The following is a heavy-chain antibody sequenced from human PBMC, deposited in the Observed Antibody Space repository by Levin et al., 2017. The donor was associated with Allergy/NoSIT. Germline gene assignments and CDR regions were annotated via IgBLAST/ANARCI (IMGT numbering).Heavy chain of an antibody. V-gene: IGHV3-21*06. CDR2: ISSSSSYI. J-gene: IGHJ4*02. Sequence: LSLTCAASGFTFSSYSMNWVRQAPGKGLEWVSSISSSSSYIYYADSVKGRFTISRDNAKNPLYLQMNSLRAEDTAVYYCARGLDCSGGSCYFDYWGQGTLVTVSS. D-gene: IGHD2-15*01. CDR1: GFTFSSYS. CDR3: ARGLDCSGGSCYFDY.